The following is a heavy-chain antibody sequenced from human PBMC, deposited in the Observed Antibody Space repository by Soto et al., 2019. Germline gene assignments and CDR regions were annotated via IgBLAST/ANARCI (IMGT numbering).Heavy chain of an antibody. J-gene: IGHJ3*02. CDR2: IDYSGST. Sequence: TLSLTCTVSGGSISRSSYYWGWIRQPPGKGLEWFGSIDYSGSTYYNPSLKSRVTISVDTSKNQFSLELSSVTGADPAVYYCARQQYSGYGNEAFDMWGQGTMVTVS. V-gene: IGHV4-39*01. D-gene: IGHD5-12*01. CDR1: GGSISRSSYY. CDR3: ARQQYSGYGNEAFDM.